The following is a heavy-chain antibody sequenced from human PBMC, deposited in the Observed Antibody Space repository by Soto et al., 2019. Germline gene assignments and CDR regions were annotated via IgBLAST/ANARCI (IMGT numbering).Heavy chain of an antibody. CDR2: IYYTGAT. CDR3: ARDRLSHDGNNSFLDY. J-gene: IGHJ4*02. D-gene: IGHD1-20*01. CDR1: GGPIITGGYS. V-gene: IGHV4-31*03. Sequence: SETLSLTCTVSGGPIITGGYSWTWIRQRPGKGLEWIGNIYYTGATSYNPSLKSRLTISFDTSKNQFSLKLTSVTAADTAVYFCARDRLSHDGNNSFLDYCGQGTLVTVSS.